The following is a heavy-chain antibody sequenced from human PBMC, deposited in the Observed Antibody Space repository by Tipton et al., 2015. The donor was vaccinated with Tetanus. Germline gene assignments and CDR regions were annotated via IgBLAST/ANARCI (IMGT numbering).Heavy chain of an antibody. Sequence: VQLVQSGGEVKKPGESLKISCKGSGYIFNNYWIGWVRQKPGKGLEWMGILYPGDSDTRYSPSFQGQVTISVDKSINTAYLQWSSLKASDTSMFYCAGAHCTDGVCNFDFWGQGALVTVAS. V-gene: IGHV5-51*01. CDR3: AGAHCTDGVCNFDF. D-gene: IGHD2-8*01. J-gene: IGHJ4*02. CDR2: LYPGDSDT. CDR1: GYIFNNYW.